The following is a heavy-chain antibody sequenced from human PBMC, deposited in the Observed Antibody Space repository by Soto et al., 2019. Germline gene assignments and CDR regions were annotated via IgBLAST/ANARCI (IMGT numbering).Heavy chain of an antibody. CDR1: GFNLDNV. CDR3: ARDDSRYGVHVPY. Sequence: GGSLRLSCAASGFNLDNVMTWVRQAPVKGLDWVSTISGSGSRRYYADSVKGRFTVSRDNSKYSLYLKMNSLRVDDTAVYYCARDDSRYGVHVPYWGQGTLVTVPS. J-gene: IGHJ4*02. CDR2: ISGSGSRR. V-gene: IGHV3-23*01. D-gene: IGHD5-18*01.